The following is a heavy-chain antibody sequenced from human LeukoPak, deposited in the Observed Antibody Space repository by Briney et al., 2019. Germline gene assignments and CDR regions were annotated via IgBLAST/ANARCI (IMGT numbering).Heavy chain of an antibody. V-gene: IGHV4-59*08. CDR2: IHYSGST. CDR3: ARSEVAGPYYFDY. CDR1: GGSISSYY. Sequence: SETLSLTCTVSGGSISSYYWSWIRQPPGKGLEWIGYIHYSGSTNYNPSLKSRVTISVDTSKNQFSLKLSSVTAADTAVYYCARSEVAGPYYFDYWGQGTLVTVSS. D-gene: IGHD6-19*01. J-gene: IGHJ4*02.